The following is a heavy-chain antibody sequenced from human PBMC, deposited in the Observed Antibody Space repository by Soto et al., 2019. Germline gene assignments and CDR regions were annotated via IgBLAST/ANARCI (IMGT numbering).Heavy chain of an antibody. CDR2: ISAGNGIT. CDR3: AGGSSSWSLGTGAYYGMDV. CDR1: GYSFSGYG. J-gene: IGHJ6*02. D-gene: IGHD2-2*01. V-gene: IGHV1-3*01. Sequence: QVQLVQSGAEVKQPGASVKVSCKASGYSFSGYGIHWVRQAPGQRPEWMGWISAGNGITKFSQQFQGRVAAIRDIAASTAYMELRSLTSEDTAVYYCAGGSSSWSLGTGAYYGMDVWGQGTTVFVSS.